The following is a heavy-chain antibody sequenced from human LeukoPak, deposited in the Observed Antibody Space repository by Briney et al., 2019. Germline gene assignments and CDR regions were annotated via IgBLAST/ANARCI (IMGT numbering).Heavy chain of an antibody. CDR1: GFSFSTSP. CDR3: AKTHYDLLDV. J-gene: IGHJ6*02. CDR2: MSNGPGAT. D-gene: IGHD5-12*01. V-gene: IGHV3-23*01. Sequence: PGGSLRLSCAASGFSFSTSPMSWVRQPPGKGLEWVSAMSNGPGATFYRDSVRGRFTISRDDSKSTLYLQMNSLRAEDAGTYYCAKTHYDLLDVWGQGTTVTVSS.